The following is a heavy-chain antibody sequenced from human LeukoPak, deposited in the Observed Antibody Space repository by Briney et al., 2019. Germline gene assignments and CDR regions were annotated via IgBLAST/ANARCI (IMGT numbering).Heavy chain of an antibody. CDR1: GGSFSGYY. D-gene: IGHD2-2*01. Sequence: SKTLSLTCAVYGGSFSGYYWSWIRQPPGKGLEWIGEINHSGSTNYNPSLKSRVTISVDTSKNQLSLKLSSVTAADTAVYYCARGFGGDCSSTSCYVDFDYWGQGTLVTVSS. J-gene: IGHJ4*02. V-gene: IGHV4-34*01. CDR2: INHSGST. CDR3: ARGFGGDCSSTSCYVDFDY.